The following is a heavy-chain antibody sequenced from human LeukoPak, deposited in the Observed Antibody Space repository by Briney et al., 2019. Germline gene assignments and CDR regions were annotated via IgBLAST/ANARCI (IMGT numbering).Heavy chain of an antibody. V-gene: IGHV3-21*01. CDR1: GFIFSSYS. J-gene: IGHJ4*02. CDR3: ARDRGIVATIEYYFDY. CDR2: ISSSSNYI. Sequence: GGSLRLSCAASGFIFSSYSMNWVRQAPGKGLECVSSISSSSNYIYYADSVKGRFTISRDNAKNSLYLQMNSLRAEDTAVYYCARDRGIVATIEYYFDYWGQGTLVTVSS. D-gene: IGHD5-12*01.